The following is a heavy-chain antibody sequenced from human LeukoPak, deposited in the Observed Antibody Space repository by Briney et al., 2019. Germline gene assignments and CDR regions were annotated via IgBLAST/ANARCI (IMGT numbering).Heavy chain of an antibody. CDR1: RFTFSSYW. Sequence: GGSLRLSCAASRFTFSSYWMSWVRQGPGKGLEWVANIKQDGSEKYYVDSVKGRFTISRDNAENSLYLQMNGLRAEDTAVYYCATTLIREGSFTWGQGTLVTVSS. CDR3: ATTLIREGSFT. D-gene: IGHD3-10*01. V-gene: IGHV3-7*01. CDR2: IKQDGSEK. J-gene: IGHJ5*02.